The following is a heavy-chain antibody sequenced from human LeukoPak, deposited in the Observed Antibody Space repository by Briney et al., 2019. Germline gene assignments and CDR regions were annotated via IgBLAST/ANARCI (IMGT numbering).Heavy chain of an antibody. CDR2: ISGSGGST. V-gene: IGHV3-23*01. CDR3: AKFGYSSGWYTYYYMDV. Sequence: GGSLRLSCAASGFTFSSYGMSWVRQAPGKGLEWVSAISGSGGSTYYADSVKGRFTISRDNSKNTLYLQMNSLRAEDTAVYYCAKFGYSSGWYTYYYMDVWGKGTTVTISS. J-gene: IGHJ6*03. CDR1: GFTFSSYG. D-gene: IGHD6-19*01.